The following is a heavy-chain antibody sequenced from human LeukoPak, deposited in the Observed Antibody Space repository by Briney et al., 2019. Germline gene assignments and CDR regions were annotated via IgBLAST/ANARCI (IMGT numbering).Heavy chain of an antibody. CDR3: ASDGGPFDY. V-gene: IGHV3-7*01. D-gene: IGHD3-16*01. Sequence: HPGGSLRLSCVVSGFILSTYWMSWVRQVPGKGLEWVANINKDGSEKYYLDSVKGRFTISRDNAKNSVYLQMNSLRADDTAVYYCASDGGPFDYWGQGTLVTVSS. CDR2: INKDGSEK. J-gene: IGHJ4*02. CDR1: GFILSTYW.